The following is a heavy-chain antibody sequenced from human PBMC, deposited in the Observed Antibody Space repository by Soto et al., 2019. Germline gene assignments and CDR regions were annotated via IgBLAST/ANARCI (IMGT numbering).Heavy chain of an antibody. CDR2: LSWNSGTI. J-gene: IGHJ4*02. CDR1: GFTFDDYA. D-gene: IGHD6-19*01. Sequence: EVQLVESGGGLVQPGKSLRLSCAASGFTFDDYAMHWVRQVPGKGLEWVSGLSWNSGTIDYADSVKGRFTISRHNAKNSPHLQMISLKPEETAYYYCAKAESSGWCYTLDYWGQGTLVTVSS. CDR3: AKAESSGWCYTLDY. V-gene: IGHV3-9*01.